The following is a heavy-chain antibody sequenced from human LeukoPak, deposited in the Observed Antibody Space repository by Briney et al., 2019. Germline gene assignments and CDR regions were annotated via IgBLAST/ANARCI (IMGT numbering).Heavy chain of an antibody. V-gene: IGHV3-23*01. CDR1: GFTFSNSA. D-gene: IGHD6-19*01. J-gene: IGHJ4*01. CDR2: FSGIGITT. CDR3: AKGIYSSGWSYFDY. Sequence: GGSLRLSCAASGFTFSNSAMSWVGEAPGKGVEGGSTFSGIGITTYYADSVKGRFTISRDNSKNTLYLQMNSLRAEDTAVYYCAKGIYSSGWSYFDYWGHGTLVTVSS.